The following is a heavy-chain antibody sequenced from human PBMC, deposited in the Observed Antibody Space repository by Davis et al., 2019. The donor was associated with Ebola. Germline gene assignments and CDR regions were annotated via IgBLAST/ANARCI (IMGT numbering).Heavy chain of an antibody. CDR1: GYTFITYD. CDR2: MNPNTEKT. CDR3: ARGGYSYGYGLDF. J-gene: IGHJ4*02. V-gene: IGHV1-8*01. Sequence: AASVKVSCKASGYTFITYDIFWVRLVPGQGLEWMGWMNPNTEKTGYAPKFQGRVTMTWNNSISTAFMEVRSLTSAETSVYYRARGGYSYGYGLDFWGQGSLVTVTS. D-gene: IGHD5-18*01.